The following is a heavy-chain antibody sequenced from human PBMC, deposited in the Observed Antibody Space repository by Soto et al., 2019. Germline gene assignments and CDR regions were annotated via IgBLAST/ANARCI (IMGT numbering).Heavy chain of an antibody. CDR2: IFSGGST. V-gene: IGHV3-66*01. D-gene: IGHD1-1*01. CDR3: ARGVQRERQGYFDV. CDR1: GFTVSNNY. J-gene: IGHJ4*02. Sequence: EVQLVESGGGLVQPGGCLRLSCAASGFTVSNNYMSWVRQAPGKGLEWVSVIFSGGSTYYADSVKGRFTISRDNSKNTVYLQMNGLRAEDTAVYYCARGVQRERQGYFDVWGQGTLVTVSS.